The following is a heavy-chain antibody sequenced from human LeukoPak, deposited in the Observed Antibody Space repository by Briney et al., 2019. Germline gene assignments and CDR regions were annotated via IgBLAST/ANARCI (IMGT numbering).Heavy chain of an antibody. Sequence: SETLSLTCTVSGGSISSSSYYWSWIRQPPGKGLEWIGYIYYSGSTNYNPSLKSRVTISVDTSKNQFSLKLSSVTAADTAVYYCARAEREWFGELFSYYMDVWGKGTTVTVSS. D-gene: IGHD3-10*01. V-gene: IGHV4-61*01. CDR1: GGSISSSSYY. J-gene: IGHJ6*03. CDR3: ARAEREWFGELFSYYMDV. CDR2: IYYSGST.